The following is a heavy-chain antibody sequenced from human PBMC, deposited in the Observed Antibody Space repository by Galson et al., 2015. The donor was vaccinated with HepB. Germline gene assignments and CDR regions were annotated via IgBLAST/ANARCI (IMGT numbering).Heavy chain of an antibody. CDR2: IIPIFGTA. D-gene: IGHD6-13*01. Sequence: SVKVSCKASGGTFSSYAISWVRQAPGQGLEWMGGIIPIFGTANYAQKFQGRVTITEDESTTTAYMELSSLRSEDTAVYYCARDPEYSSSWYGPYYYYGMDVWGQGTTFTVSS. V-gene: IGHV1-69*13. J-gene: IGHJ6*02. CDR1: GGTFSSYA. CDR3: ARDPEYSSSWYGPYYYYGMDV.